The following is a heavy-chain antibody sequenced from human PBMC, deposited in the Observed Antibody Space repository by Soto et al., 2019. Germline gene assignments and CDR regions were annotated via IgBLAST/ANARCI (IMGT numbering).Heavy chain of an antibody. D-gene: IGHD5-18*01. CDR2: ISYGGST. V-gene: IGHV4-31*03. CDR1: GGSINSGGYC. CDR3: SRGILV. J-gene: IGHJ4*02. Sequence: QVQLQESGPGLVKPSQTLSLTCTVSGGSINSGGYCWSWIRQHPGKGLDWIGCISYGGSTSYNPSMTSRVTIPVDTSKNQFSLKLTSVTAADTAVYYCSRGILVWGQGALITVSS.